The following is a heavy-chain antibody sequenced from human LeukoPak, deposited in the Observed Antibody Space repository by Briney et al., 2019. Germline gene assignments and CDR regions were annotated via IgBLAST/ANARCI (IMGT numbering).Heavy chain of an antibody. CDR2: IDPNTGAT. CDR3: AKDEDRFGRGV. V-gene: IGHV1-2*06. D-gene: IGHD3-10*01. J-gene: IGHJ4*02. Sequence: ASVKVSCKASGYTFTDHFMNWVRQAPGQGLEWMGRIDPNTGATHHARNFQGRVTMTRDTSVNTAYMEMSTLTPDDTAIYYCAKDEDRFGRGVWGQGTLVIVSS. CDR1: GYTFTDHF.